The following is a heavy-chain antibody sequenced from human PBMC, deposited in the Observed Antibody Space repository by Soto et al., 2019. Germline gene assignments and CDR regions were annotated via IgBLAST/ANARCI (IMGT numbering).Heavy chain of an antibody. CDR3: AREYSKTFDY. CDR1: GGTFSSYA. D-gene: IGHD4-4*01. V-gene: IGHV1-69*13. CDR2: IIPIFGTA. J-gene: IGHJ4*02. Sequence: GASVKVSFKASGGTFSSYAISWLRQAPGQGLEWMGGIIPIFGTANYAQKFQGRVTITADESTSTAYMELSSLRSEDTAVYYCAREYSKTFDYWGQGTLVTVSS.